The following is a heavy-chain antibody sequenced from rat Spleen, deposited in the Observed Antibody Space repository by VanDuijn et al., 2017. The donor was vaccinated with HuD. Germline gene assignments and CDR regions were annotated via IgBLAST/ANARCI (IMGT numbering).Heavy chain of an antibody. V-gene: IGHV3-1*01. D-gene: IGHD1-2*01. CDR1: GYSITSNY. J-gene: IGHJ2*01. CDR3: ARHSTIAAGDY. Sequence: EVQLQESGPGLVKPSQSLSLTCSVTGYSITSNYWVWIRKFPGNKMEWIGHISYSGSTSYNPSLKSRISITRDTSKNQFFLQLNSVTTEDTATYYCARHSTIAAGDYWGQGVMVTVSS. CDR2: ISYSGST.